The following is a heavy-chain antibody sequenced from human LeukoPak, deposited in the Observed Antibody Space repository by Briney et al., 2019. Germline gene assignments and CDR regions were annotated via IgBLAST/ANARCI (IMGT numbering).Heavy chain of an antibody. CDR1: GFTFSSYG. CDR3: ARDPRINYYYYYMDV. CDR2: IRYEGSDK. V-gene: IGHV3-30*02. Sequence: GGSLRLSCAASGFTFSSYGMHWVRQAPGKGLEWVAFIRYEGSDKYYTDSVKGRSTISRDNSKNTLYLEMNSLRAEDTAVYYCARDPRINYYYYYMDVWGKGTTVTVSS. J-gene: IGHJ6*03.